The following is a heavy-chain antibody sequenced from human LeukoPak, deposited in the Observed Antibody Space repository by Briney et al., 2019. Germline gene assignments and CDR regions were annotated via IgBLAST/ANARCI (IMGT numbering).Heavy chain of an antibody. CDR3: ASLFSDFGVSFDY. CDR1: GYTFTGYY. D-gene: IGHD3-3*01. CDR2: INPNSGGT. Sequence: ASVKVSCKASGYTFTGYYMHWVRQAPGQGLEWMGWINPNSGGTNYAQKFQGRVTMTRDTSISTAYMELSGLRSDDTAVYYCASLFSDFGVSFDYWGQGTLVTVSS. V-gene: IGHV1-2*02. J-gene: IGHJ4*02.